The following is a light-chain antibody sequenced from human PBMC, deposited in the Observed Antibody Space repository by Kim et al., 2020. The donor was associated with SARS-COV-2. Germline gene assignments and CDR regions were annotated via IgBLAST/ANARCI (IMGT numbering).Light chain of an antibody. CDR1: QTFLYSSNNKYY. Sequence: ATINCNSSQTFLYSSNNKYYLAWSQQKPGQPPKLLIYWASTRESGVPDRFSGSGSGTDFTLTISSLQAEDVAVYYCQQYYSTPWGFGQGTKVDIK. V-gene: IGKV4-1*01. J-gene: IGKJ1*01. CDR3: QQYYSTPWG. CDR2: WAS.